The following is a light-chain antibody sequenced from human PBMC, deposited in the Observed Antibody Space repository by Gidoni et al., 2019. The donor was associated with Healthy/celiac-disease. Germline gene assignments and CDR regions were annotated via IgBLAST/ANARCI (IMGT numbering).Light chain of an antibody. CDR3: SSYTSSSTRV. Sequence: QSALTQPVSVSGSPGQSITIPCTGTSSDVGGYNYVSWYQQHPGKAPKLMIYEVSNRPSGVSNRFSGSKSGNTASLTISGLQAEDEADYYCSSYTSSSTRVFGTGTKVTVL. J-gene: IGLJ1*01. CDR2: EVS. CDR1: SSDVGGYNY. V-gene: IGLV2-14*01.